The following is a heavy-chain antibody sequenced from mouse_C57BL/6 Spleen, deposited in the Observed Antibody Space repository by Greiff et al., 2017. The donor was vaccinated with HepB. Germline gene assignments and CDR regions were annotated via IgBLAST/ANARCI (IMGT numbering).Heavy chain of an antibody. V-gene: IGHV1-76*01. CDR1: GYTFTDYY. CDR3: ARQLRLSFDY. J-gene: IGHJ2*01. D-gene: IGHD3-2*02. CDR2: IYPGSGNT. Sequence: VQLKESGAELVRPGASVKLSCKASGYTFTDYYINWVKQRPGQGLEWIARIYPGSGNTYYNEKFKGKATLTAEKSSSTAYMQLSSLTSEDSAVYFCARQLRLSFDYWGQGTTLTVSS.